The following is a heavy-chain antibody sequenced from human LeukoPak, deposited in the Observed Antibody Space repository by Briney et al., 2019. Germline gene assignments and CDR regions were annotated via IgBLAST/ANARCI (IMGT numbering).Heavy chain of an antibody. D-gene: IGHD3-3*01. V-gene: IGHV4-38-2*01. CDR2: IYHSGST. J-gene: IGHJ3*02. CDR3: ARQGGYDFWSGYAFDI. Sequence: PSETLSLTCAVSGYSISSGYYWGWIRQPPGKGLEWIGIIYHSGSTYYNPSLKSRVTISVDTSKNQFSLKLSSVTAADTAVYYCARQGGYDFWSGYAFDIWGQGTMVTVSS. CDR1: GYSISSGYY.